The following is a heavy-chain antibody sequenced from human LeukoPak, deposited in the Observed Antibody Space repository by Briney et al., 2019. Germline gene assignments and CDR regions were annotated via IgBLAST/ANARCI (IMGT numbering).Heavy chain of an antibody. J-gene: IGHJ4*02. CDR1: GFTFSSYW. CDR3: ARDVAGALDF. Sequence: GGSLRLSCAASGFTFSSYWMAWVRQAPGKGLEWVANVREDEGDKGYADSVKGRFTISRDNGKNSLYLQMNGLTAEDTAVYYCARDVAGALDFWGQGTLVIVSS. CDR2: VREDEGDK. D-gene: IGHD6-19*01. V-gene: IGHV3-7*01.